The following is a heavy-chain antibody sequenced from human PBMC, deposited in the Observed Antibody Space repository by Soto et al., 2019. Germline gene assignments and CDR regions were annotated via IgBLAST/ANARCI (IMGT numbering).Heavy chain of an antibody. CDR1: GGSFSGYY. CDR2: INHSGST. Sequence: SEALSLTCAVYGGSFSGYYWSWIRQPPGKGLEWIGEINHSGSTNYNASLKSRVNISVDTSKNQFSLKLSSVTAADTAVYYCARWGSSSHRGLDYWGQGTLVT. CDR3: ARWGSSSHRGLDY. J-gene: IGHJ4*02. D-gene: IGHD6-6*01. V-gene: IGHV4-34*01.